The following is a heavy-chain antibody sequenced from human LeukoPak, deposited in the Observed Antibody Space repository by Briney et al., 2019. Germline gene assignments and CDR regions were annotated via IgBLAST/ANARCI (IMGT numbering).Heavy chain of an antibody. CDR2: ISYDGSNK. CDR3: ARGASTGTTYFDY. J-gene: IGHJ4*02. Sequence: PGGSLRLSCAASGYTFSSYAMHWVRQAPGKGLEWVAVISYDGSNKYYADSVKGRFTISRDNSKNTLYLQMNSLRAEDTAMYYCARGASTGTTYFDYWGQGTLVTVSS. D-gene: IGHD1-1*01. V-gene: IGHV3-30-3*01. CDR1: GYTFSSYA.